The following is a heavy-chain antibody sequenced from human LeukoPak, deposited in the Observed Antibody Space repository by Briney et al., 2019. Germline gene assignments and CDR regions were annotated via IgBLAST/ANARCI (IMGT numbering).Heavy chain of an antibody. CDR3: ARDRTYCSGGRCYDLFDI. CDR1: GFIFSSYS. J-gene: IGHJ3*02. V-gene: IGHV3-48*04. CDR2: ISISGNMI. D-gene: IGHD2-15*01. Sequence: GGSLRLSCAASGFIFSSYSMNWVRQAPGKGLEWVSYISISGNMIYYADSVKGRFTISRDNAKNSLYLQMNSLRAEDTAVYYCARDRTYCSGGRCYDLFDIWGQGTMVTVSS.